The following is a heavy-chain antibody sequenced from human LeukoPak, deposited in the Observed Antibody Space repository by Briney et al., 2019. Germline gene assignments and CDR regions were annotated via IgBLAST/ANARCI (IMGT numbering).Heavy chain of an antibody. CDR1: GFTFSRYW. CDR3: ARGGSYLSAFDI. V-gene: IGHV3-7*03. CDR2: INQDGSEK. Sequence: GGSLRLSCAVSGFTFSRYWMNWVRQAPGKGLEWVANINQDGSEKYYVDSVKGRFTISRDNAKNTLYLQMNSLRAEDTAVYYCARGGSYLSAFDIWGQGTMVTVSS. J-gene: IGHJ3*02. D-gene: IGHD1-26*01.